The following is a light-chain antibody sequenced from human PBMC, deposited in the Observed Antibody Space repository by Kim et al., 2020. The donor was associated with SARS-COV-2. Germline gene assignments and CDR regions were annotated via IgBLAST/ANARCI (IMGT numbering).Light chain of an antibody. Sequence: VTISCTGSSSNIGAGYDVHWYQQLPGTAPKLLIYGNNIRPSGVPDRFSGSKSGTSASLAITGLQAADEADYYCQSFDTSLSRFYIFGTGTKVTV. J-gene: IGLJ1*01. CDR1: SSNIGAGYD. CDR3: QSFDTSLSRFYI. CDR2: GNN. V-gene: IGLV1-40*01.